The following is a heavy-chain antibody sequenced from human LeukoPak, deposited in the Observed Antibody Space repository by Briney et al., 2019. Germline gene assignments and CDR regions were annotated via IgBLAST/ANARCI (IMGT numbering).Heavy chain of an antibody. J-gene: IGHJ4*02. V-gene: IGHV3-7*01. CDR2: IKQDGSEK. CDR3: ARDRHCIGSTCYGL. CDR1: GFTFSSYG. Sequence: GGSLRLSCAASGFTFSSYGMSWVRQAPGKGLEWVANIKQDGSEKYYVDSVKGRFTISRDNTKNSLYLQMNSLRAEDTAVYYCARDRHCIGSTCYGLWGQGTRVTVSS. D-gene: IGHD2-2*01.